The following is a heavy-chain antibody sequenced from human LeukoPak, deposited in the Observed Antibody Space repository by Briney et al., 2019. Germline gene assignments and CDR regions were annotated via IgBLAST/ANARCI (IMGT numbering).Heavy chain of an antibody. CDR2: ISGSGGST. CDR3: AKLTVAATEIDD. J-gene: IGHJ4*02. D-gene: IGHD1-26*01. CDR1: GFTFSSYA. Sequence: GGCLRLSCAPSGFTFSSYAMSWVRQAPRQGVEWVSGISGSGGSTYYADSVKGRFTISRDNSQNTLYLQMNSFRARNTAVFLCAKLTVAATEIDDWGQRTLVTVSS. V-gene: IGHV3-23*01.